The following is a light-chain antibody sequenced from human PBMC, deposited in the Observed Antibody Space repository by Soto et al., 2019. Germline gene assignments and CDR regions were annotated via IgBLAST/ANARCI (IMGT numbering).Light chain of an antibody. CDR2: WAS. J-gene: IGKJ1*01. Sequence: DIVMTQSPDSLAVSLGERATINCMSSQSILNSSNNKNYLAWYQQKPGQPPKLLIYWASTRQSGVPDRFSGSGSATDFTLTVSSLQAEDVAVYYCQQYYTTPRTFGQGTKMEI. V-gene: IGKV4-1*01. CDR1: QSILNSSNNKNY. CDR3: QQYYTTPRT.